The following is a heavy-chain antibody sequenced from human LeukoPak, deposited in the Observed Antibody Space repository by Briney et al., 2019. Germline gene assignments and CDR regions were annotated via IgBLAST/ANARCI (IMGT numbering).Heavy chain of an antibody. CDR3: AGGYSRGMDV. D-gene: IGHD6-13*01. V-gene: IGHV3-21*06. CDR1: GFTFNIYS. J-gene: IGHJ6*02. Sequence: PGGSLRLSCAASGFTFNIYSMNWVRQAPGKGLEWVASIGSGSSYIFYVDSVMGRFSVSRDNAKNSLYLQMDSLRAEDTAVYYCAGGYSRGMDVWGQGTTVTVSS. CDR2: IGSGSSYI.